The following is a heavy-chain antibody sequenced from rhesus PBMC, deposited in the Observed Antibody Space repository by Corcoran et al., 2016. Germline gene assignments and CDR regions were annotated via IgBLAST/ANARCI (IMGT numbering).Heavy chain of an antibody. V-gene: IGHV1-111*02. CDR1: GYTFTDYY. Sequence: EVQLVQSGAEVKKPGASVKISCKASGYTFTDYYLHWVRQAPGKGLECMGRFDPEDGEAIHAQKCQDRGTITADTSTDTAYMELSSLRSEDTAVYYCATDARGGSYSVDYWGQGVLVTVSS. CDR3: ATDARGGSYSVDY. CDR2: FDPEDGEA. D-gene: IGHD1-44*02. J-gene: IGHJ4*01.